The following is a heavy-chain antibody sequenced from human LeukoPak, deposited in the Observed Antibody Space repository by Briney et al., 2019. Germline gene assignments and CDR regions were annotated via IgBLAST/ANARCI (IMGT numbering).Heavy chain of an antibody. CDR3: ATLTIFGATNYYYDGMYG. D-gene: IGHD3-3*01. CDR2: ISGSGGST. Sequence: GGSLRLSCAASGFTFSSYAVSWVRQAPEKGLEWVSAISGSGGSTYYADSVKGRFTISRDNSKNTLYLQMNSLRAEDTAVYYCATLTIFGATNYYYDGMYGCGQGTTVTVSS. CDR1: GFTFSSYA. J-gene: IGHJ6*02. V-gene: IGHV3-23*01.